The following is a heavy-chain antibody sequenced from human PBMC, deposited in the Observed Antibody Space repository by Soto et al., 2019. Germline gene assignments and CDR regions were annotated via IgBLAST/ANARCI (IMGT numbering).Heavy chain of an antibody. CDR3: GKEGGGGAGQLCLFRFPNY. CDR1: GFTFTTYG. D-gene: IGHD3-16*01. J-gene: IGHJ4*02. V-gene: IGHV3-30*18. Sequence: QVQLVDSGGGVVQPGGSLRLSCAAAGFTFTTYGMHWVRQAPGKGLEWVAVISSDGSKQYYTESVKGRFTISRDNSKKMLYLKGKSGRGETAAFYSWGKEGGGGAGQLCLFRFPNYGAQGTRVPVPS. CDR2: ISSDGSKQ.